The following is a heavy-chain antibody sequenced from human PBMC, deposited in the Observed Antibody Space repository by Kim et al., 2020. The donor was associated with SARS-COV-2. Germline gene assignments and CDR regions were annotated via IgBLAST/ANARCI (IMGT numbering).Heavy chain of an antibody. CDR2: ITGGSNTI. J-gene: IGHJ4*02. D-gene: IGHD2-21*02. Sequence: GGSLRLSCSASGFNFNIYSMNCVRQSPGRGLEWVSYITGGSNTIYYADSVKGRFTISRDNAKNSLDLQMNSLRDDDTAVYYCTRGLQWAFDFWGQGSLVTVSS. CDR3: TRGLQWAFDF. V-gene: IGHV3-48*02. CDR1: GFNFNIYS.